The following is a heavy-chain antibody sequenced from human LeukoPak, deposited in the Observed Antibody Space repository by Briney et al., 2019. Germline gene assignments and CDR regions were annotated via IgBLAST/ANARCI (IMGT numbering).Heavy chain of an antibody. CDR3: ARRGITQDFDY. Sequence: SETLSLTRTVSGGSISSYYWSWIRQPPGKGLEWIGYIYYSGSTNYNPSLKSRVTISVDTSKNQFSLKLSSVTAADTAVYYCARRGITQDFDYWGREPWSPSPQ. CDR2: IYYSGST. V-gene: IGHV4-59*08. J-gene: IGHJ4*02. D-gene: IGHD1-20*01. CDR1: GGSISSYY.